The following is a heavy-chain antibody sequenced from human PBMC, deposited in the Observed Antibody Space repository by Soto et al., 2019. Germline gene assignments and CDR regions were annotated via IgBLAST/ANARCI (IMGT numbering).Heavy chain of an antibody. D-gene: IGHD4-17*01. CDR3: ARGGYGESSRFDP. J-gene: IGHJ5*02. Sequence: VQLVESGGGVVQPGRSLRLSCAASGFTFSSYGMHWVRQAPGKGLEWVAVIWYDGSNKYYADSVKGRFTISRDNSKNTLYLQMNSLRAEDTAVYYCARGGYGESSRFDPWGQGTLVTVSS. CDR2: IWYDGSNK. CDR1: GFTFSSYG. V-gene: IGHV3-33*01.